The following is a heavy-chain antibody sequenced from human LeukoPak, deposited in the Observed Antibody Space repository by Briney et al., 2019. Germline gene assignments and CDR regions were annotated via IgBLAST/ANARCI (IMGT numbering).Heavy chain of an antibody. J-gene: IGHJ4*02. CDR1: GYNFTSYG. CDR3: ARDRRRYSSGRYEGY. D-gene: IGHD6-19*01. V-gene: IGHV1-18*01. Sequence: ASVKVSCKASGYNFTSYGISWVRQAPGQGLEWMGWISAYNGNTNYAQKLQGRVTMTTDTSTSTAYMELRSLRSDDTAVYYCARDRRRYSSGRYEGYWGQGTLVTVSS. CDR2: ISAYNGNT.